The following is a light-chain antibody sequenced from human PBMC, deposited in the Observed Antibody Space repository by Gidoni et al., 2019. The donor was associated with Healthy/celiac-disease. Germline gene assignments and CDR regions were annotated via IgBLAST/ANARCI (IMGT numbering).Light chain of an antibody. V-gene: IGLV2-18*02. CDR2: EVS. CDR1: SSDVGSYNR. CDR3: SSYTSSSTYV. J-gene: IGLJ1*01. Sequence: QSALTQPPSVSGSPGQPVTISCTGTSSDVGSYNRVSWYQQPPGTAPKLMIYEVSTRPSGVPDRFSGSKSGNTASLTISGLQAEDEADYYCSSYTSSSTYVFGTGTKVTVL.